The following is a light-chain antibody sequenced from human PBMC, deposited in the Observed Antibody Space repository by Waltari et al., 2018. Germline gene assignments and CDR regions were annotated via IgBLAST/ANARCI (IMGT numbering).Light chain of an antibody. Sequence: ETVLTQSPGTLSLSLGERATLPCRASQSVSSSYLAWYQQKPGQAPGLLIYGASSRATGIPDRFSGSGSGTDFTLTISRLEPEDFAVYYCQQYGSSPLFTFGPGTKVDIK. CDR3: QQYGSSPLFT. CDR2: GAS. J-gene: IGKJ3*01. CDR1: QSVSSSY. V-gene: IGKV3-20*01.